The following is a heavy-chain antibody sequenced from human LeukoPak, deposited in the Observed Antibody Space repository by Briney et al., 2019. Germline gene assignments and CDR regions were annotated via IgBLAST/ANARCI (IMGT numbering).Heavy chain of an antibody. D-gene: IGHD6-19*01. J-gene: IGHJ5*02. CDR2: IYSGGST. CDR1: GFTVSSNY. CDR3: ARDSRAEAATRWFDP. V-gene: IGHV3-66*01. Sequence: GGSLRHSCAASGFTVSSNYMIWVRQAPGKGLEWVSVIYSGGSTYYADSVKGRFTISRDNSKNTLYLQMNSLRAEDTAMYYCARDSRAEAATRWFDPWGQGTLVTVSS.